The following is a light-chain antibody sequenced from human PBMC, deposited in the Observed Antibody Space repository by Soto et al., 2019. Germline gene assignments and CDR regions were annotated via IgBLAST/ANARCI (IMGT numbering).Light chain of an antibody. Sequence: EIVLTQSPATLSLAPGERATLACRASQSVSNNYLAWYKQKPGQAPRLLIYGASNRATGIPDRFSGSGSGTDFTLTISSLEPEDFAVYYCQQRSNWITFGQGTRVEIK. CDR1: QSVSNNY. V-gene: IGKV3-11*01. J-gene: IGKJ5*01. CDR3: QQRSNWIT. CDR2: GAS.